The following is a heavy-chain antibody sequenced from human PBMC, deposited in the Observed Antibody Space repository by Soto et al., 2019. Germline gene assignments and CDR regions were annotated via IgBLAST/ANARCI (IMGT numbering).Heavy chain of an antibody. CDR1: GYTFTSYE. CDR3: ARRGYSSSWYYYYYYGMDV. D-gene: IGHD6-13*01. Sequence: QVQLVQSGAEVKKPGASVKVSCKASGYTFTSYEINWVRQATGQGLEWMGWMNPNSGNTGYAQKFQGRVTMTRNTSISTAYMELSSLRSEDTAVYYCARRGYSSSWYYYYYYGMDVWGQGTTVTVSS. CDR2: MNPNSGNT. V-gene: IGHV1-8*01. J-gene: IGHJ6*02.